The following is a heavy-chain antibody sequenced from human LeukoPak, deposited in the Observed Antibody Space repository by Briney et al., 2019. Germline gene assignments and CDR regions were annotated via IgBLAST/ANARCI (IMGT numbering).Heavy chain of an antibody. J-gene: IGHJ4*02. D-gene: IGHD1-26*01. CDR3: ARDSHLEWELPFDY. Sequence: GRSLRLSCAASGFTFSSYAMHWVRQAPGKGLEWVAVISYDGSNKYYADSVKGRFTISRDNSKNTLYLQMNSLRAEDTAVYYCARDSHLEWELPFDYWGQGTLVTVSS. CDR1: GFTFSSYA. CDR2: ISYDGSNK. V-gene: IGHV3-30-3*01.